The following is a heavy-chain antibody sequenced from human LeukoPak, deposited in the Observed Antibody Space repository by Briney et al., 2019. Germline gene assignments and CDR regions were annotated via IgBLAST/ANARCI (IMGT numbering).Heavy chain of an antibody. V-gene: IGHV4-39*02. J-gene: IGHJ6*03. CDR2: INQSGST. Sequence: SETLSLTCTVSGGSISSSSYYWGWIRQPPGKGLEWIGEINQSGSTNYNPSLKSRVTISVDTSKNHFSLKLTSVTAADTAVYYCARVRTHYYGSGSYGSGYMDVWGKGTTVTVSS. CDR3: ARVRTHYYGSGSYGSGYMDV. CDR1: GGSISSSSYY. D-gene: IGHD3-10*01.